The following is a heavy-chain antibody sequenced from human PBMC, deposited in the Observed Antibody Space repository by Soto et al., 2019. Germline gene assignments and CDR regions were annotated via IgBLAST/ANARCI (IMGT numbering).Heavy chain of an antibody. CDR3: ARDLSGDYGALDT. Sequence: QVQLVESGGGVVQPGRSLRLSCAASGFTFSSYGMHWARQGPGKGLEWVAVIWYDGSNKVYADSVKGRFTISKDNSKNTLYLQMNSLRAEDTAVYYCARDLSGDYGALDTRGQGTMVTVSS. CDR2: IWYDGSNK. J-gene: IGHJ3*02. D-gene: IGHD4-17*01. CDR1: GFTFSSYG. V-gene: IGHV3-33*01.